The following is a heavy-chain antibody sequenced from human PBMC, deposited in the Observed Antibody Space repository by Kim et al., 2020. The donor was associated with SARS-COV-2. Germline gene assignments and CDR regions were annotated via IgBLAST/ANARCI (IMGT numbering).Heavy chain of an antibody. V-gene: IGHV4-59*01. D-gene: IGHD6-13*01. J-gene: IGHJ4*02. Sequence: NYNPSLKSRVTRSVDTSKNQFSLKLSSVTAADTAVYYCAREGIAATGFDYWGQGTLVTVSS. CDR3: AREGIAATGFDY.